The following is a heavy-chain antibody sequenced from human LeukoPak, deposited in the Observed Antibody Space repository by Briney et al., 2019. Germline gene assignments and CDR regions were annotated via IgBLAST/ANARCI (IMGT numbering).Heavy chain of an antibody. D-gene: IGHD3-22*01. CDR1: GGSISSYY. CDR2: IYYSGST. J-gene: IGHJ4*02. V-gene: IGHV4-59*08. Sequence: SETLSLTCTVPGGSISSYYWSWIRQPPGKGLEWIGYIYYSGSTNYSPSLKSRVTISVDTSKNQFSLKLSSVTAADTAVYYCARHRDSSGYYTQWFDYWGQGTLVTVSS. CDR3: ARHRDSSGYYTQWFDY.